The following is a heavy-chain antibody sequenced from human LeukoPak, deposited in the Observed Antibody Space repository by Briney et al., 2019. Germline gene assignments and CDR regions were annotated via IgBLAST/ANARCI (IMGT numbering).Heavy chain of an antibody. Sequence: GGSLRLSCAASGFTVSSNYMSWVRQAPGKGLEWVSVIYSGGSTYYADSAKGRFTISRDNSKNTLYLQMNSLRAEDTAVYYCATFRETYSSSWYLPPFDYWGQGTLVTVSS. CDR2: IYSGGST. CDR3: ATFRETYSSSWYLPPFDY. V-gene: IGHV3-66*01. D-gene: IGHD6-13*01. J-gene: IGHJ4*02. CDR1: GFTVSSNY.